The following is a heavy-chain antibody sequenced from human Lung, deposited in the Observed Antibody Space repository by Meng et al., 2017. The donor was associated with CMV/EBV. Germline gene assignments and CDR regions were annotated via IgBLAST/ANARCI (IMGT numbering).Heavy chain of an antibody. D-gene: IGHD2/OR15-2a*01. J-gene: IGHJ6*02. CDR3: ARALGYCYNSTCRHPELRYGLDV. CDR2: IYPGDSDT. V-gene: IGHV5-51*01. CDR1: GYTFTDYW. Sequence: KVSCKGSGYTFTDYWIGWVRQMPGKGLEWMGIIYPGDSDTRYRPSFQGQVTISADKSINTAYLQWSSLKASDTAIYYCARALGYCYNSTCRHPELRYGLDVWGQGTTVTVSS.